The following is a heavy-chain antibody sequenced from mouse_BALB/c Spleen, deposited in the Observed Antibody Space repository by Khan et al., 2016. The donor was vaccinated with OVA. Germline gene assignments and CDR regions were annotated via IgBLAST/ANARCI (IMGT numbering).Heavy chain of an antibody. Sequence: EVQLVESGADLVKPGASVRLSCTASGFTFSDYCMSWVRQPPDQSLEWVSTINPAGYYTNYPDTVKGQSTISTDTSSNTRYLQMNSLTSEDTAIYYCASHFGDSCAYWGQGTLVTVSA. CDR2: INPAGYYT. CDR3: ASHFGDSCAY. V-gene: IGHV5-6*01. J-gene: IGHJ3*01. CDR1: GFTFSDYC. D-gene: IGHD2-13*01.